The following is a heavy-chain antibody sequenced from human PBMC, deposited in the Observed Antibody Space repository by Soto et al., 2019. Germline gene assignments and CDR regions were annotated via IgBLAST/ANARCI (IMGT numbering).Heavy chain of an antibody. CDR2: INPNSGGT. Sequence: ASVKVSCKASGYTFTGYYMHWVRQAPGQGLEWMGWINPNSGGTNYAQKFQGWVTMTRDTSVSTAYMELSRLRSEDTAVYYCARGSSSSFYYYYYYMDVWGKGATVTVSS. J-gene: IGHJ6*03. CDR1: GYTFTGYY. CDR3: ARGSSSSFYYYYYYMDV. D-gene: IGHD6-6*01. V-gene: IGHV1-2*04.